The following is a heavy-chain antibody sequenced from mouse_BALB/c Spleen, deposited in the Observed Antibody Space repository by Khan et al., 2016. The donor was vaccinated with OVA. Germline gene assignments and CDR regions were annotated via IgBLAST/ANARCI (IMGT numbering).Heavy chain of an antibody. CDR1: GYSITSDYA. D-gene: IGHD1-1*01. CDR2: ISYSGST. V-gene: IGHV3-2*02. J-gene: IGHJ4*01. Sequence: EVQLQESGPGLVKPSQSLSLTCTVTGYSITSDYAWNWIRQFPGNTLEWMGYISYSGSTNYNPSLKSRISITRDTSKTQFILQLNSVTTEDTATYYCAREGSRYNYAMDYWGQGTSVTVSS. CDR3: AREGSRYNYAMDY.